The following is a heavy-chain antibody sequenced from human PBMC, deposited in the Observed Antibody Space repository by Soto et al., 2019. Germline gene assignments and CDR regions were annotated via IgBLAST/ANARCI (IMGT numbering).Heavy chain of an antibody. J-gene: IGHJ3*02. CDR3: ARVGYYYDSKGLAFDI. Sequence: QVQLVESGGGVVQPGRSLRLSCAASGFTFSSYAMHWVRQAPGKGLEWVAVISYDGSNKYYADSVKGRFTISRDNSKNTLYLQMNSLRAEDTAVYYCARVGYYYDSKGLAFDIWGQGTMVTVSS. CDR1: GFTFSSYA. CDR2: ISYDGSNK. V-gene: IGHV3-30-3*01. D-gene: IGHD3-22*01.